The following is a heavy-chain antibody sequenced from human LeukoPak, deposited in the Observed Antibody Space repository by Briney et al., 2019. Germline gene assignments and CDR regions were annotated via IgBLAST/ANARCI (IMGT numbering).Heavy chain of an antibody. CDR2: IYYSGST. V-gene: IGHV4-59*08. CDR3: ARSLWGYYFDS. D-gene: IGHD3-16*01. CDR1: GGSISSYY. Sequence: PSETLSLTCTVSGGSISSYYWSWIRQPPGKGLEWIGYIYYSGSTNYNPSLKSRVTISVDTSKNQFSLKLSSVTAADTAVYFCARSLWGYYFDSWGQGSLVTVSS. J-gene: IGHJ4*02.